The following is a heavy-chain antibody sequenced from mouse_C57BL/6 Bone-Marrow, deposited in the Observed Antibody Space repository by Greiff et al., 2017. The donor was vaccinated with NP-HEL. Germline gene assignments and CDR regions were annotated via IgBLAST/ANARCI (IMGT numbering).Heavy chain of an antibody. CDR3: TTWGWLLPYYFDY. CDR2: IDPENGDT. D-gene: IGHD2-3*01. V-gene: IGHV14-4*01. Sequence: VQLQQSGAELVRPGASVKLSCTASGFNIKDDYMHWVKQRPEQGLEWIGWIDPENGDTEYATKFQGKATITADTASNTAYLQLSSLTSEDTAVYDCTTWGWLLPYYFDYWGQGTTLTVSS. CDR1: GFNIKDDY. J-gene: IGHJ2*01.